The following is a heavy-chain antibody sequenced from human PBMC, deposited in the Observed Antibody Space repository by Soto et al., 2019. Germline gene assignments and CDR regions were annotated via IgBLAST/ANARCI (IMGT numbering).Heavy chain of an antibody. V-gene: IGHV1-18*01. Sequence: ASVKASCKASGYTFTSYGISWVRQAPGQGLEWMGWISAYNGNTNYAQKLQGRVTMTTDTSTSTAYMELRSLRSDDTAVYYCARDEGVVVVAAILYYYYGMDVWGQGTTVTVSS. CDR3: ARDEGVVVVAAILYYYYGMDV. J-gene: IGHJ6*02. D-gene: IGHD2-15*01. CDR1: GYTFTSYG. CDR2: ISAYNGNT.